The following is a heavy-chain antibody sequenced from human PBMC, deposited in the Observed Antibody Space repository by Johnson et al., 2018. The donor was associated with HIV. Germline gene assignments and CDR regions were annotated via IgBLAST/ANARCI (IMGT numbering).Heavy chain of an antibody. V-gene: IGHV3-66*01. D-gene: IGHD3-9*01. CDR3: ARDPYYDFLTGPRDAFDI. CDR1: GFTFDDYA. J-gene: IGHJ3*02. Sequence: VQLVESGGGVVRPGGSLRLSCAASGFTFDDYAMTWVRQAPGKGLEWVSVIYSGGSTYYADSVKGRFTISRDTSKNTLYLQMNSLRAEDTAVYYCARDPYYDFLTGPRDAFDIWGQGTMVTVSS. CDR2: IYSGGST.